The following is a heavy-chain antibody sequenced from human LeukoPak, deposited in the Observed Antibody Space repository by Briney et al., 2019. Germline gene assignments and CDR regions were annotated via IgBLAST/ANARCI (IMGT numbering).Heavy chain of an antibody. CDR3: ARAPRDGYNYASDY. CDR1: GYTFTSYG. CDR2: ISAYNGNT. V-gene: IGHV1-18*01. Sequence: VGSVKVSCKASGYTFTSYGISWVRQAPGQGLEWMGWISAYNGNTNYAQKLQGRVTMTTDTSTSTAYMELRSLRSDDTAVYYCARAPRDGYNYASDYWGQGTLVTVSS. J-gene: IGHJ4*02. D-gene: IGHD5-24*01.